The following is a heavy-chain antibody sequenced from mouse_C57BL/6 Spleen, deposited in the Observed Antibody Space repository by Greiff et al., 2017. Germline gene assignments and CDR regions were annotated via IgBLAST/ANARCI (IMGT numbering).Heavy chain of an antibody. CDR1: GYTFTSYW. J-gene: IGHJ4*01. V-gene: IGHV1-50*01. D-gene: IGHD2-3*01. CDR2: IDPSDSYT. Sequence: VQLQQPGAELVKPGASVKLSCKASGYTFTSYWMQWVKQRPGQGLEWIGEIDPSDSYTNYNQKFKGKATLTVDTSSSTAYMQLSSLTSEDSAVYYCARSLYDRYAMDYWGQGTSVTVSS. CDR3: ARSLYDRYAMDY.